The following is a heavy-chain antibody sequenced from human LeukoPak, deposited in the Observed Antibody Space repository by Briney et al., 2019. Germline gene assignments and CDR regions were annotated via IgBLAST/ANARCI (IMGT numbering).Heavy chain of an antibody. V-gene: IGHV4-4*07. CDR3: ARGLSGYYDSSGYYYVLNWFDP. CDR1: GGSISSYY. D-gene: IGHD3-22*01. J-gene: IGHJ5*02. Sequence: SETLSLTCTVSGGSISSYYWSWIRQSPGKGLEWIGRIYTGGSTNYNPSLKSRVTISVDTSKNQFSLKLSSVTAADTAVYYCARGLSGYYDSSGYYYVLNWFDPWGQGTLVTVSS. CDR2: IYTGGST.